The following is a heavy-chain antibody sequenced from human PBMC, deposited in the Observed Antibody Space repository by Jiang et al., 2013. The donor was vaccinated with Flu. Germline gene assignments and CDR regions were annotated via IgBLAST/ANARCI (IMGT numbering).Heavy chain of an antibody. CDR1: GFTFDDYT. CDR3: AKSAVAVAGPPYYYYYGMDV. J-gene: IGHJ6*02. Sequence: QLLESGGVVVQPGGSLRLSCAASGFTFDDYTMHWVRQAPGKGLEWVSLISWDGGSTYYADSVKGRFTISRDNSKNSLYLQMNSLRTEDTALYYCAKSAVAVAGPPYYYYYGMDVWGHGTTVTVSS. CDR2: ISWDGGST. D-gene: IGHD6-19*01. V-gene: IGHV3-43*01.